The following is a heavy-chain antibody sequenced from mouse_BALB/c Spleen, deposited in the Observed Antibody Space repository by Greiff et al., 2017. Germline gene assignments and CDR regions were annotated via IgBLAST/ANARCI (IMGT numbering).Heavy chain of an antibody. Sequence: EVQLVESGGGLVKPGGSLKLSCAASGFTFSSYAMSWVRQTPEKRLEWVASISSGGSTYYPDSVKGRFTISRDNARNILYLQMSSLRSEDTAMYYCARGGVRLGDYAMDYWGQGTSVTVSS. J-gene: IGHJ4*01. CDR2: ISSGGST. D-gene: IGHD2-14*01. CDR3: ARGGVRLGDYAMDY. V-gene: IGHV5-6-5*01. CDR1: GFTFSSYA.